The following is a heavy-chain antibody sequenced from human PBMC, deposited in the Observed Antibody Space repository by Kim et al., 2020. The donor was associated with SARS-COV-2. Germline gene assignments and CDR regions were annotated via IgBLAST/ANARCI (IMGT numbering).Heavy chain of an antibody. CDR3: AREGTFFTVTTAFDY. D-gene: IGHD4-17*01. CDR1: GFTFTNYA. J-gene: IGHJ4*02. CDR2: IWYDGSIK. Sequence: GGSLRLFCAASGFTFTNYAVHWVRQAPGKGLEWLAVIWYDGSIKHYAESVKGRFTISRDNSKNTLYLQMNSLRGEDTALYYCAREGTFFTVTTAFDYWGQGTLVTVSS. V-gene: IGHV3-33*01.